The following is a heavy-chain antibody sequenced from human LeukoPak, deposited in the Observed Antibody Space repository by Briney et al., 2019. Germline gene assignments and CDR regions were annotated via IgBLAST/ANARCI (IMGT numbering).Heavy chain of an antibody. CDR2: IGWNSGSI. CDR1: GFTFDDYA. J-gene: IGHJ4*02. V-gene: IGHV3-9*01. Sequence: GGSLRLSCAASGFTFDDYAMHWVRQAPGKGLEWVSGIGWNSGSIGYADSVKGRFTISRDNAKNSLYLQMNSLRAEDTALYYCAKELLVDTAMVACFDYWGQGTLVTVSS. D-gene: IGHD5-18*01. CDR3: AKELLVDTAMVACFDY.